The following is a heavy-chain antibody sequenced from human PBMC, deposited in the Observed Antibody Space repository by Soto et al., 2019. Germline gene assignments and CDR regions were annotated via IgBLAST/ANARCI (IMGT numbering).Heavy chain of an antibody. CDR3: AHSGDVGTGWYLAY. D-gene: IGHD6-19*01. V-gene: IGHV2-5*02. CDR2: IYWDDDK. J-gene: IGHJ4*02. Sequence: QITLKESGPTLVKPTQTLTLTCTFSGFSLSTSGEAVGWIRQPPGKALEWLALIYWDDDKGYSPFLKSRLTITKDTSKYQGVLIMTNMDPADTATYYCAHSGDVGTGWYLAYWGQGTLVTVSS. CDR1: GFSLSTSGEA.